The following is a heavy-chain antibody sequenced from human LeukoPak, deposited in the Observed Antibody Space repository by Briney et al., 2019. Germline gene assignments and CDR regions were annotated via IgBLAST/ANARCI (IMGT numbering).Heavy chain of an antibody. CDR3: EKDTGRNHAKIRYDI. J-gene: IGHJ3*02. CDR2: IFGSGSS. CDR1: GGSISDYY. Sequence: SETLSLTCTVSGGSISDYYWSWIRQPPGKGLEWIGWIFGSGSSNYNPSLKGRLTISVDTSKNQFSLKLTSATAADTAVYAREKDTGRNHAKIRYDIWGQGTMVTVSS. V-gene: IGHV4-59*01. D-gene: IGHD1-26*01.